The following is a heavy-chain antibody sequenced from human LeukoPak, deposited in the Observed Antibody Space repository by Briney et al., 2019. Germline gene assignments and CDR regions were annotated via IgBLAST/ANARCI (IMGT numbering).Heavy chain of an antibody. V-gene: IGHV4-59*01. J-gene: IGHJ6*03. CDR3: ARDRRYCTNGVCYYYYYYMDV. CDR1: GGSFSGYY. Sequence: SETLSLTCAVYGGSFSGYYWSWIRQPPGKGLEWIGYIYYSGSTNYNPSLKSRVTISVDTSKNQFSLKLSSVTAADTAVYYCARDRRYCTNGVCYYYYYYMDVWGKGTTVTVSS. CDR2: IYYSGST. D-gene: IGHD2-8*01.